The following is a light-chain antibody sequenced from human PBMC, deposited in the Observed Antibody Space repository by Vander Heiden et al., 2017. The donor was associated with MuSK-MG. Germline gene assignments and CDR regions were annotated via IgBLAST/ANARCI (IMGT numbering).Light chain of an antibody. V-gene: IGLV1-40*01. CDR3: QSYDSSLSAGV. CDR1: SSNIGARYD. CDR2: GDS. J-gene: IGLJ3*02. Sequence: QSELTQPPSVSGAPGQRVPISCPGTSSNIGARYDVPWYHKLPGTAPRFLFYGDSNRPSGVPARFSGSKSGTPASLAITGLQGEEEADYYCQSYDSSLSAGVFGGGTKLTVL.